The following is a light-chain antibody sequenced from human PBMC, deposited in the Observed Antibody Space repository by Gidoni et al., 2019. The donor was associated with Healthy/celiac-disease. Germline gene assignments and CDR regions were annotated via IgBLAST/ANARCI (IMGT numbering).Light chain of an antibody. CDR3: QQYNNWPPL. CDR2: GAS. CDR1: QSVSSN. V-gene: IGKV3-15*01. Sequence: IVMTQSPATLSVSPGERATLSCRASQSVSSNVAWYQQKPGQAPRLLIYGASTRATGIPARFSGSGSGTEFTLTISSLQSEDFAVYYCQQYNNWPPLFGGGTKVEIK. J-gene: IGKJ4*01.